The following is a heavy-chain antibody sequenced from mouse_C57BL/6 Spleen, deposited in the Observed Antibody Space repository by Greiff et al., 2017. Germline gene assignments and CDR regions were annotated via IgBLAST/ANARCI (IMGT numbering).Heavy chain of an antibody. V-gene: IGHV1-69*01. CDR3: ARRSSYYFDY. J-gene: IGHJ2*01. Sequence: VQLQQPGAELVMPGASVKLSCKASGYTFTSYWMHWVKQRPGQGLEWIGEIDPSDSYTNYNQKFKGKSTLTVDKSSSTAYMQLSSLTSEDSAVYDCARRSSYYFDYWGQGTTLTVSS. D-gene: IGHD1-1*01. CDR2: IDPSDSYT. CDR1: GYTFTSYW.